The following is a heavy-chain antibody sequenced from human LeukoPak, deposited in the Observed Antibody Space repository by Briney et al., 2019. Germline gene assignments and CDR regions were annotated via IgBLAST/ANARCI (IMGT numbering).Heavy chain of an antibody. V-gene: IGHV1-24*01. CDR1: GDTLSELS. Sequence: ASVKVSCKVSGDTLSELSMHWVRQAPGKGLEWMGGFDPEDGETIYAQKFQGRVTMTEDTSTDTAYMELSSLRSEDTAVYYCARARRRQRRDGYNYLDYYYMDVWGKGTTVTISS. D-gene: IGHD5-24*01. J-gene: IGHJ6*03. CDR3: ARARRRQRRDGYNYLDYYYMDV. CDR2: FDPEDGET.